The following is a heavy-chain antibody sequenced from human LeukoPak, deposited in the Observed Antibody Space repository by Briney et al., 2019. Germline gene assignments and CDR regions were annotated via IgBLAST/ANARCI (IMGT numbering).Heavy chain of an antibody. Sequence: PGGSLRLSCAASGFTFSSYGMHWVRQAPGKGLEWVAFIRYDGSNKYYADSVKGRFTISRDNSKNTLYLQMNSLRAEDTAVYYCAKDSGTTVTLLDYWGQGTLVTVSS. V-gene: IGHV3-30*02. CDR2: IRYDGSNK. CDR1: GFTFSSYG. D-gene: IGHD4-17*01. CDR3: AKDSGTTVTLLDY. J-gene: IGHJ4*02.